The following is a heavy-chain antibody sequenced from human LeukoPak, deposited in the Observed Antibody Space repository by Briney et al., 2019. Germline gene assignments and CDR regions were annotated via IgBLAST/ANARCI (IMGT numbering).Heavy chain of an antibody. CDR1: GFTFDDYT. V-gene: IGHV3-43*01. CDR2: ISWDGGST. Sequence: GGSLRLSCAASGFTFDDYTMHRVRQAPGKGLEWVSLISWDGGSTYYADSVKGRFTISRDNSKNSLYLQMNSLRTEDTALYYCAKGPGREGYFDYWGQGTLVTVSS. J-gene: IGHJ4*02. D-gene: IGHD3-10*01. CDR3: AKGPGREGYFDY.